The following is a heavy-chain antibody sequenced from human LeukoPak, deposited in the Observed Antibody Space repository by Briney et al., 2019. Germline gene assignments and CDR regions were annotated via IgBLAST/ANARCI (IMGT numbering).Heavy chain of an antibody. V-gene: IGHV3-48*02. J-gene: IGHJ4*02. D-gene: IGHD3/OR15-3a*01. CDR2: ISSSSSTI. Sequence: GGSLRLSCAASGFTFSSYSMNWVRQAPGKGLEWVSYISSSSSTIYYADSVKGRFTISRDNAKNSLYLQMTSLRDEDTAVYYCARDSRVGPDYYFDYWGQGTLVTVSS. CDR3: ARDSRVGPDYYFDY. CDR1: GFTFSSYS.